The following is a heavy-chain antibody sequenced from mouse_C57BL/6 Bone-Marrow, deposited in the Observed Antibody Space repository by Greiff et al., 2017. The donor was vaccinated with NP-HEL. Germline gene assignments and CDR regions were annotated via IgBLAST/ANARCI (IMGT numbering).Heavy chain of an antibody. CDR3: ARDNYYGSSYWDY. J-gene: IGHJ2*01. D-gene: IGHD1-1*01. Sequence: QVQLQQSGPELVKPGASVKISCKASGYAFSSSWMNWVKQRPGKGLEWIGRIYPGDGDTNYNGKFKGKATLTADKSSSTAYMQLSSLTSEDSAVYFCARDNYYGSSYWDYWGQGTTLTVSS. CDR1: GYAFSSSW. CDR2: IYPGDGDT. V-gene: IGHV1-82*01.